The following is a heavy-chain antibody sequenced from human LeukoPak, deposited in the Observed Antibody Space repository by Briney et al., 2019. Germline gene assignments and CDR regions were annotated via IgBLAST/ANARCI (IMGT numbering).Heavy chain of an antibody. Sequence: ASVKVSCKASGSGYTFTNYGISWVRQAPGQGLEWMGWISALNGNTNYAQKIQDRVAMTTDTPTSTAYMELRSLRSDDTAVYYCAGAQSIAGPYHYWGQGTLVTVSS. CDR1: GSGYTFTNYG. CDR2: ISALNGNT. D-gene: IGHD1-26*01. CDR3: AGAQSIAGPYHY. J-gene: IGHJ4*02. V-gene: IGHV1-18*01.